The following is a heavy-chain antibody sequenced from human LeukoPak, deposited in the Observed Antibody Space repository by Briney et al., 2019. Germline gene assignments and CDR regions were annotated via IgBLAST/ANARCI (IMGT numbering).Heavy chain of an antibody. CDR1: GFTLSSYS. D-gene: IGHD3-22*01. CDR3: ARDRHYYDSSGSFDY. Sequence: GGTLRLSCAASGFTLSSYSMHWVRPAPGKGLGRVAVIWYDGSNKYYADSVKGRFTISRDNSKNTLYLKLNSLRAEDRAVYYCARDRHYYDSSGSFDYWGQGTLVTVSS. CDR2: IWYDGSNK. J-gene: IGHJ4*02. V-gene: IGHV3-33*01.